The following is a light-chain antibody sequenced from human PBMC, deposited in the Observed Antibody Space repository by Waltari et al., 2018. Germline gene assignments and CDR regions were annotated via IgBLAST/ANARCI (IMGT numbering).Light chain of an antibody. V-gene: IGKV3-20*01. J-gene: IGKJ1*01. CDR3: QHYVNLPAT. Sequence: EVVLTQSPGTLSLSPGEGATLSCRASQSIRHYLAWYQQKPGQAPRLLIYHASSRATGIPDRFSGSGSGTDFSLTISRLEPEDFAVYYCQHYVNLPATFGQGTKVEI. CDR2: HAS. CDR1: QSIRHY.